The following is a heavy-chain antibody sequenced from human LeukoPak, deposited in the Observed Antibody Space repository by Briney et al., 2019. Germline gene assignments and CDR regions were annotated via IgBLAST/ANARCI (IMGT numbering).Heavy chain of an antibody. D-gene: IGHD6-19*01. Sequence: GGSLRLSCAASGFTFSSYEMNWVHQAPGRGLEWVSYISSSGSTIYYADSVKGRFTISRDNAKNSLYLQMNSLRAEDTAVYYCARDFGIEVADDYFDYWGQGTLVTVSS. CDR1: GFTFSSYE. CDR3: ARDFGIEVADDYFDY. J-gene: IGHJ4*02. V-gene: IGHV3-48*03. CDR2: ISSSGSTI.